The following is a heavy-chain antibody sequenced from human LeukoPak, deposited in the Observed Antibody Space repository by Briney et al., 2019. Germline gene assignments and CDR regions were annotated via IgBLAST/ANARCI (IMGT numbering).Heavy chain of an antibody. CDR3: AKPNLWVGHTYYDFWSGRRPYYFDY. D-gene: IGHD3-3*01. J-gene: IGHJ4*02. Sequence: PGGSLRLSCAASGFTFSSYAMSWVRQAPGKGLEWVSAISGSGGSTYYADSVKGRFTISRDNSKNTLYLQMNSLRAEDTAVYYCAKPNLWVGHTYYDFWSGRRPYYFDYWGQGTLVTVSS. V-gene: IGHV3-23*01. CDR2: ISGSGGST. CDR1: GFTFSSYA.